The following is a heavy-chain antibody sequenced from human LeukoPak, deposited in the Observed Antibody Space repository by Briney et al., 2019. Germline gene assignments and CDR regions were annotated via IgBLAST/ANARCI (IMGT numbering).Heavy chain of an antibody. V-gene: IGHV3-30*03. D-gene: IGHD1-1*01. Sequence: GGSLRLSCAASGFTFSSYGMHWVRQAPGKGLEWAAVISYDGSNKYYADSVKGRFTISRDNSKNTLYLQMNSLRAEDTAVFYCARQSPLDLYFDYWGQGTLVTVSS. J-gene: IGHJ4*02. CDR1: GFTFSSYG. CDR3: ARQSPLDLYFDY. CDR2: ISYDGSNK.